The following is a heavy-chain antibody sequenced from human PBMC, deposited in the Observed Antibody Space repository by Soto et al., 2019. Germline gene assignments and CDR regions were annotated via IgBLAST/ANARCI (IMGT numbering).Heavy chain of an antibody. CDR3: TVGATGYYYYYGMDV. Sequence: GGSLRLSCAASGFTFSNAWMSWVRQAPGKGLEWVGRIKSKTDGGTTDYAAPVKGRFTISRDDSKNTLYLQMNSLKTEDTAVYYCTVGATGYYYYYGMDVWGQGTTVTVSS. CDR2: IKSKTDGGTT. D-gene: IGHD1-26*01. J-gene: IGHJ6*02. CDR1: GFTFSNAW. V-gene: IGHV3-15*01.